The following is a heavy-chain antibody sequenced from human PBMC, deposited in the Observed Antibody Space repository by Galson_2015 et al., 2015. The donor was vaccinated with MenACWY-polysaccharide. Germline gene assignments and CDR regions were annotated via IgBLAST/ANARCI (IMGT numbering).Heavy chain of an antibody. CDR1: GFTFYNYG. Sequence: SLRLSCAASGFTFYNYGMHWVRQAPGKGLEWVAVIWYDGSNKYYTDSVKGRFTISRDTSKNTLYLQMNSLRAEDTAVYYCARGPHIVMVTAPDYWGQGTLVTVSS. CDR2: IWYDGSNK. J-gene: IGHJ4*02. CDR3: ARGPHIVMVTAPDY. V-gene: IGHV3-33*01. D-gene: IGHD2-21*02.